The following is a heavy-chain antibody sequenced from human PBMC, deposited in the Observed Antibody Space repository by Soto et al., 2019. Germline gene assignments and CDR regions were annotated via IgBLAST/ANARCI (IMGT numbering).Heavy chain of an antibody. V-gene: IGHV3-23*01. CDR3: AKDQYYIWGTSRSEFDY. J-gene: IGHJ4*02. CDR1: GFTFSSYA. CDR2: ISGSGGST. D-gene: IGHD3-16*01. Sequence: PGGSLRLSCAASGFTFSSYAMSWVRQAPGKGLEWVSAISGSGGSTYYADSVKGRFTISRDNSKNTLYLQMNSLRAEDTAVYYCAKDQYYIWGTSRSEFDYWGQGTLVTVSS.